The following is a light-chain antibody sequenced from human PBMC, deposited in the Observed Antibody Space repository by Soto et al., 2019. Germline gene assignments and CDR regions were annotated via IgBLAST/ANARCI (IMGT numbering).Light chain of an antibody. CDR3: QFYGSSLIT. J-gene: IGKJ5*01. V-gene: IGKV3-15*01. Sequence: EIVMTQSPATLSVSPGEGATLSCRASQGLTTKLAWYQQKPGQAPRLLIYGASTRATGIPARFSGSGSGTEFTLTISSLQSEDFAIYYCQFYGSSLITFGQGTRLEIK. CDR2: GAS. CDR1: QGLTTK.